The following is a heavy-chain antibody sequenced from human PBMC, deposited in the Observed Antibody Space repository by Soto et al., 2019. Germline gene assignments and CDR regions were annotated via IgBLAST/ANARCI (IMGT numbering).Heavy chain of an antibody. CDR2: IYWDDDK. CDR3: AHRWISMRGSGSYYPEYFQH. V-gene: IGHV2-5*02. Sequence: QITLKESGPTLVKPTQTLTLTCAFSGFSLSTTGVGVGWIRQPPGKALEWLALIYWDDDKRYSPSLKSRLTITKDTSKNQVVLTMTNMDPVDTATYYCAHRWISMRGSGSYYPEYFQHWGQGTLVTVSS. CDR1: GFSLSTTGVG. J-gene: IGHJ1*01. D-gene: IGHD3-10*01.